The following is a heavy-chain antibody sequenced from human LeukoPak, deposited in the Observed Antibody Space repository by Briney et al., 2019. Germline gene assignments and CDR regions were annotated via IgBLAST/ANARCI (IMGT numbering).Heavy chain of an antibody. CDR2: INHSGST. Sequence: SETLSLTRAVYGGSFSGYYWSWIRQPPGKGLEWIGEINHSGSTNYNPSLKSRVTISVDTSKNQFSLKLSSVTAADTAVYYCAQNYYDSSGPDAFDIWGQGTMVTVSS. V-gene: IGHV4-34*01. CDR1: GGSFSGYY. D-gene: IGHD3-22*01. J-gene: IGHJ3*02. CDR3: AQNYYDSSGPDAFDI.